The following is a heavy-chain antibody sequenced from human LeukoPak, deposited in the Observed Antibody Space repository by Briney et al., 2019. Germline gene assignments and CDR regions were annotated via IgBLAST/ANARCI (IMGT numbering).Heavy chain of an antibody. V-gene: IGHV3-21*01. J-gene: IGHJ6*03. CDR3: VRGGESYYNYYMDV. CDR2: ISSSSYI. CDR1: GFSFSTYS. Sequence: GGSLRLSCAASGFSFSTYSMNWVRQAPGKGLEWVSSISSSSYIYYVDSVKGRFTISRDNAKNSLYLQMNSLRAEDTAVYYCVRGGESYYNYYMDVWGKGTRVTVSS. D-gene: IGHD6-25*01.